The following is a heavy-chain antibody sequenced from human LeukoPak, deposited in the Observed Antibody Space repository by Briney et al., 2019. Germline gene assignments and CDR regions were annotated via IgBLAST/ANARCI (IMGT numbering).Heavy chain of an antibody. Sequence: PGGSLRLSCAASGLTVSSNYMSWVRQAPGKGLEWVSVIYNVGSTYYADSVKGRFTISRDNSKLYLQMNSLRAEDTAVYYCARAQYSSGWYYFDQWGQGTLVIVSS. D-gene: IGHD6-19*01. V-gene: IGHV3-66*01. CDR3: ARAQYSSGWYYFDQ. J-gene: IGHJ4*02. CDR1: GLTVSSNY. CDR2: IYNVGST.